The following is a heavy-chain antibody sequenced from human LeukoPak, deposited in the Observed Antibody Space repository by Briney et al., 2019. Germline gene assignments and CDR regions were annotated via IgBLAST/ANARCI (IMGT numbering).Heavy chain of an antibody. J-gene: IGHJ4*02. CDR2: VYRGGGT. CDR3: RICGGDCSLIDC. CDR1: GFTVSSNY. D-gene: IGHD2-21*02. V-gene: IGHV3-53*01. Sequence: PGGSLRLSCAASGFTVSSNYMNWVRQAPGKGLEWVSVVYRGGGTNYADSVRGRFTISRDISKNTMYLQMNSLRDEDTAVYYCRICGGDCSLIDCWGQGALVTVSS.